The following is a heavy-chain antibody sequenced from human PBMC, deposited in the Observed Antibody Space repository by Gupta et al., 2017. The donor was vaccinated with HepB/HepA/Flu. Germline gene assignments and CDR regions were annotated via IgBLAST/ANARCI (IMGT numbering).Heavy chain of an antibody. J-gene: IGHJ4*02. CDR3: ARTNGQGEVDF. D-gene: IGHD3-10*01. Sequence: QVQLVESGGGVVQPGRSLRLSCAASGFSFSSYAMHWVRQAPGKGLEWVSFISYDGSNKYYTDSVKGRFTISRDNSKNTLYLHMNSLKTEDTAIYYCARTNGQGEVDFWGQGTLVTVSS. CDR2: ISYDGSNK. CDR1: GFSFSSYA. V-gene: IGHV3-30-3*01.